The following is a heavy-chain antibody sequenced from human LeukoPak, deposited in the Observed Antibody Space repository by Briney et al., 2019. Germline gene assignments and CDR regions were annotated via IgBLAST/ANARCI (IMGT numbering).Heavy chain of an antibody. CDR2: ISGSGGST. V-gene: IGHV3-23*01. J-gene: IGHJ4*02. D-gene: IGHD3-9*01. CDR1: GFTFSSYA. Sequence: GGSLRLSCAASGFTFSSYAMSWVRQAPGKGLEWVSAISGSGGSTYYADAVKGRFTISRDNSKNTLYLQMNSLRAEDTAVYYCAKVIRGILTGTDYWGQGTLVTVSS. CDR3: AKVIRGILTGTDY.